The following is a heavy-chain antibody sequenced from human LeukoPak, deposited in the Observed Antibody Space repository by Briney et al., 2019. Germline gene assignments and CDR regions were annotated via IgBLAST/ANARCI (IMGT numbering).Heavy chain of an antibody. CDR2: IKPDGSAQ. CDR3: ARRPLCSSTSFYFQH. V-gene: IGHV3-7*01. D-gene: IGHD2-2*01. Sequence: GGSLRLSCVASRFTFSSYWMSWVCQAPGKGLEWVATIKPDGSAQYYVDSVKGRFTISRDNAKNSLFLQINSLRAEDTAVYYCARRPLCSSTSFYFQHWGQGTLVTVSS. J-gene: IGHJ1*01. CDR1: RFTFSSYW.